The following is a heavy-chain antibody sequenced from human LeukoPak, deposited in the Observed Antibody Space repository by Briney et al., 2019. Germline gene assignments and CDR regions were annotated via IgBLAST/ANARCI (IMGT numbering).Heavy chain of an antibody. CDR2: INHSGST. CDR1: GGSFSGYY. CDR3: ARQKQQLENNWFDP. D-gene: IGHD6-13*01. J-gene: IGHJ5*02. V-gene: IGHV4-34*01. Sequence: SETLSLTCAVYGGSFSGYYWSWIRQPPGKGLAWIGEINHSGSTNYNPSLKSRVTISVDTSKNQFSLKLSSVTAADTAVYYCARQKQQLENNWFDPWGQGTLVTVSS.